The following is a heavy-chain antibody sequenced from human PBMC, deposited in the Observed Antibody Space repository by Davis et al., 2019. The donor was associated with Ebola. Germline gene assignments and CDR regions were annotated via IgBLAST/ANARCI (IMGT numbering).Heavy chain of an antibody. CDR1: GFTFDDYA. Sequence: GGSLRLSCAASGFTFDDYAMHWVRQAPGKGLEWVSLISGDGGSTYYADSVKGRFTISRDNSKNSLYLQMNSLRTEDTALYYCAKDSVGIAAAGNYQRGFSLDYWGQGTLVTVSS. V-gene: IGHV3-43*02. CDR3: AKDSVGIAAAGNYQRGFSLDY. D-gene: IGHD6-13*01. CDR2: ISGDGGST. J-gene: IGHJ4*02.